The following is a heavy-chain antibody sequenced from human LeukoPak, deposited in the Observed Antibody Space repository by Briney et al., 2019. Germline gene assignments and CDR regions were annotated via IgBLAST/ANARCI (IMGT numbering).Heavy chain of an antibody. V-gene: IGHV1-18*01. J-gene: IGHJ5*02. Sequence: ASVKVSCKASGYTFTSYGISWVRQAPGQGLEWMGWISAYNGNTNYAQKLQGRVTMTTDTSTSTAYMGLRSLRSDDTAVYYCARDGRFLEWLLPYPSGFDPWGQGTLVTVSS. CDR3: ARDGRFLEWLLPYPSGFDP. D-gene: IGHD3-3*01. CDR2: ISAYNGNT. CDR1: GYTFTSYG.